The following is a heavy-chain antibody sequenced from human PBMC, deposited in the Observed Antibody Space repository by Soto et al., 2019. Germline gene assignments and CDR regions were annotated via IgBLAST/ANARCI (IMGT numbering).Heavy chain of an antibody. J-gene: IGHJ5*02. CDR1: GYTFTSYA. D-gene: IGHD6-13*01. V-gene: IGHV1-3*01. Sequence: QVQLVQSGAEVKKPGASVKVSCKASGYTFTSYAMHWVRQAPGQRLEWMGWINAGNGNTKYSQKFQGRVTITRATSASKAYMELSSLRSEDTAVYSCAREGQQRGFAPGGQGTLVTVSS. CDR2: INAGNGNT. CDR3: AREGQQRGFAP.